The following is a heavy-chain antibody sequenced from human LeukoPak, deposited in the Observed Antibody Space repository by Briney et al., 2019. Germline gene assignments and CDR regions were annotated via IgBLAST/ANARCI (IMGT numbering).Heavy chain of an antibody. Sequence: ASVKVSCKASGYTFTGYYIHWVRQAPGQGLEWMGRINPNSGGTNYTQKLQGRVTMTSDTSISTAYMELMRLTSDDTAVYYCARHHESYKYYGDYLNCFDHWGQGTLVTVSS. CDR3: ARHHESYKYYGDYLNCFDH. CDR2: INPNSGGT. D-gene: IGHD4-17*01. CDR1: GYTFTGYY. J-gene: IGHJ5*02. V-gene: IGHV1-2*06.